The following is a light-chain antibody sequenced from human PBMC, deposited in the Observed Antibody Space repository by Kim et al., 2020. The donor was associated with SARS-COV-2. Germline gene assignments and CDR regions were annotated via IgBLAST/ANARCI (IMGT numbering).Light chain of an antibody. CDR1: QSVSSSY. J-gene: IGKJ1*01. CDR3: QQYGSSPRT. CDR2: GAS. Sequence: EIVLTQFPGTLSLSPGERATLSCRASQSVSSSYVAWYQQKPGQAPRLLIYGASRRATGIPDRFSGSGSGTDFTLIISRLEPEDFAVYYCQQYGSSPRTFGQGTKVDIK. V-gene: IGKV3-20*01.